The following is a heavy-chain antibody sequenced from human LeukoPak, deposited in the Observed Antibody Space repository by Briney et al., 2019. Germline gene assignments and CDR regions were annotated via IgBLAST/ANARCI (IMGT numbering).Heavy chain of an antibody. D-gene: IGHD4-17*01. CDR3: ARGSFGDYDF. CDR1: GFTFSSYA. Sequence: GGSLRLSCAASGFTFSSYAMSWVRQAPGKGLEWVSTISGSGGTTYYADSVKGRFTISRDNSRNILYLQMSSLRAEDTAIYYCARGSFGDYDFWGQGTLVTVSS. V-gene: IGHV3-23*01. CDR2: ISGSGGTT. J-gene: IGHJ5*01.